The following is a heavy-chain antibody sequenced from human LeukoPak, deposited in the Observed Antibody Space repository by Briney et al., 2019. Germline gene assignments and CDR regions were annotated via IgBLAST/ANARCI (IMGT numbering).Heavy chain of an antibody. CDR3: AKDLCSSTSCYTANWFDP. CDR1: GFTFSSYA. Sequence: GGSLRLSCAASGFTFSSYAMSWVRQAPGKGLEWVSAISGSGGSTYYADPVKGRFTISRDNSKNTLYMQMNSLRAEDTAVYYCAKDLCSSTSCYTANWFDPWGQGTLVTVSS. V-gene: IGHV3-23*01. CDR2: ISGSGGST. J-gene: IGHJ5*02. D-gene: IGHD2-2*02.